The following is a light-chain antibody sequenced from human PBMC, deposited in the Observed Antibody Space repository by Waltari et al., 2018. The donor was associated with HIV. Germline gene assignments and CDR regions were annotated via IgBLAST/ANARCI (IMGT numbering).Light chain of an antibody. J-gene: IGLJ2*01. V-gene: IGLV2-8*01. Sequence: QSALTQPPSASGSPGQSVTISCTGTSRDVGGYNSVSWYQQHPGKAPKLLMAEVSTRPSGVPDRFSGSKSGNTASLTVSGLQAEDEADYYCSSYAGSINVLFGGGTKLAVL. CDR3: SSYAGSINVL. CDR1: SRDVGGYNS. CDR2: EVS.